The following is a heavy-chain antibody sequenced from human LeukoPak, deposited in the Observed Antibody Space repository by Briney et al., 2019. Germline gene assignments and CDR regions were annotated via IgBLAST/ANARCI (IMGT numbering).Heavy chain of an antibody. J-gene: IGHJ6*03. CDR2: ISYDGSNK. CDR3: AKPRIFDILTGYELPGYYMDV. Sequence: RTGGSLRLSCAASGCTFSSYAMHWVRQAPGKGLEWVAVISYDGSNKYYADSVKGRFTISRDNSKNTLYLQMNSLRAEDTAVYYCAKPRIFDILTGYELPGYYMDVWGKGTTVTVSS. CDR1: GCTFSSYA. V-gene: IGHV3-30-3*02. D-gene: IGHD3-9*01.